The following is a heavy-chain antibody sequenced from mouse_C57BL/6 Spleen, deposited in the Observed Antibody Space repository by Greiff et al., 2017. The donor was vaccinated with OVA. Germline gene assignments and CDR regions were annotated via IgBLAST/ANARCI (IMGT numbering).Heavy chain of an antibody. CDR3: ARYYGSSSYWYFDV. V-gene: IGHV1-52*01. D-gene: IGHD1-1*01. J-gene: IGHJ1*03. CDR2: IDPSDSET. Sequence: QVQLKQPGAELVRPGSSVKLSCKASGYTFTSYWMHWVKQRPIQGLEWIGNIDPSDSETHYNQKFKDKATLTVDKSSSTAYMQLSSLTSEDSAVYYCARYYGSSSYWYFDVWGTGTTVTVSS. CDR1: GYTFTSYW.